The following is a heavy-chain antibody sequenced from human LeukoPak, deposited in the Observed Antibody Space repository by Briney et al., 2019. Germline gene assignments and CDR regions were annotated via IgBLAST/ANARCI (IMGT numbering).Heavy chain of an antibody. Sequence: SETLSLTCTVSGGSISSYYWGWIRQPPGKGLEWIGDISYSGSTNFNPSLKSRVTISVETPKNPFSPKLSSVTAADTAVYYCAREGTAGRNLNWFDPWGQGTLVTVSS. D-gene: IGHD1-1*01. CDR1: GGSISSYY. J-gene: IGHJ5*02. CDR3: AREGTAGRNLNWFDP. V-gene: IGHV4-59*01. CDR2: ISYSGST.